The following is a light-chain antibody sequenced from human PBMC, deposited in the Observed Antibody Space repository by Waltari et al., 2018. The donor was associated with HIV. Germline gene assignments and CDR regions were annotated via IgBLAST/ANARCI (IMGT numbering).Light chain of an antibody. J-gene: IGLJ3*02. CDR3: TSYAGSNSVL. CDR2: EVS. Sequence: QSALTQPPSASGSPGHSVTISCTGTSSDVGTYNYVSWYQQHPGKAPKLMIFEVSKRPSGVPDRFSGSKSGNTASLTVSGLQAEDEADYYCTSYAGSNSVLFGGGTKLTVL. V-gene: IGLV2-8*01. CDR1: SSDVGTYNY.